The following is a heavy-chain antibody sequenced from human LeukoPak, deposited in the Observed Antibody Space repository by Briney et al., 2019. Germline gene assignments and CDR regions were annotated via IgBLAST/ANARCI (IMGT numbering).Heavy chain of an antibody. CDR3: AKGDSSIVVGVGMDV. CDR2: ISGSGGST. CDR1: GFTFSSYA. J-gene: IGHJ6*02. V-gene: IGHV3-23*01. D-gene: IGHD2-2*01. Sequence: GGSLRLSCAASGFTFSSYAMSWVRQAPGKGREWVSAISGSGGSTYYADSVKGRFTISRDNSKNTLYLQMNSLRAEDTAVYYCAKGDSSIVVGVGMDVWGQGTTVTVSS.